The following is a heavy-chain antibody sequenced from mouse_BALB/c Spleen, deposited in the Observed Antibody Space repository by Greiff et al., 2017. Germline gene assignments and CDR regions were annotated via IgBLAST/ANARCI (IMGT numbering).Heavy chain of an antibody. CDR1: GFTFSSYT. Sequence: EVQRVESGGGLVKPGGSLKLSCAASGFTFSSYTMSWVRQTPEKRLEWVATISSGGSYTYYPDSVKGRFTISRDNAKNTLYLQMSSLKSEDTAMYYCTRDRGYERFAYWGQGTLVTVSA. CDR2: ISSGGSYT. V-gene: IGHV5-6-4*01. D-gene: IGHD2-14*01. CDR3: TRDRGYERFAY. J-gene: IGHJ3*01.